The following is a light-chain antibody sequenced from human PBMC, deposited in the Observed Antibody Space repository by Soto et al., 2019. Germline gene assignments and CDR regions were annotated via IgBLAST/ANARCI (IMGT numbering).Light chain of an antibody. Sequence: DIQMTQSPSTLSASVGDRVTITCRASQSISSWLAWYQQKPGKAPKVLIYDASSLESGVPSRFSGSGSGTEFTLTISSLQPDDFATYYCQQYKSAPFTFGPGTKVDIK. CDR1: QSISSW. J-gene: IGKJ3*01. CDR2: DAS. CDR3: QQYKSAPFT. V-gene: IGKV1-5*01.